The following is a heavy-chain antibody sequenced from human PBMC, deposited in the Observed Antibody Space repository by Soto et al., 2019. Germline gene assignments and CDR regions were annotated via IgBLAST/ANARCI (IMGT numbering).Heavy chain of an antibody. D-gene: IGHD3-10*01. J-gene: IGHJ6*04. V-gene: IGHV3-53*04. CDR1: GFTVSSNY. CDR3: ARLWFGLSDV. CDR2: IYSGGST. Sequence: GESLKISCAASGFTVSSNYMSWVRQAPGKGLEWVSVIYSGGSTYYADSVKGRFTISRHNSKNTLYLQMNSLRAEDTAVYYCARLWFGLSDVWGKGTTVTVSS.